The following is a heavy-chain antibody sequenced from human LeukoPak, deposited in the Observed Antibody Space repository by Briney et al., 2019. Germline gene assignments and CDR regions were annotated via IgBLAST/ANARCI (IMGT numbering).Heavy chain of an antibody. CDR1: GFTFSSYW. CDR3: ARDELGVHDAFDI. J-gene: IGHJ3*02. Sequence: PGGSLRLSCAASGFTFSSYWIHWVRQAPGKGLVWVSRINTDGSSTSYADSVKGRFTISRDNAKNTLYLQMNSLRAEDTAVYYCARDELGVHDAFDIWGQGTMVTVSS. CDR2: INTDGSST. V-gene: IGHV3-74*01. D-gene: IGHD7-27*01.